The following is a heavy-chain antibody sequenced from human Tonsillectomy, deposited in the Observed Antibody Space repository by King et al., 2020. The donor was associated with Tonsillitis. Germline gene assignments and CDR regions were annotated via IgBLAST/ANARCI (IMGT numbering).Heavy chain of an antibody. V-gene: IGHV3-53*01. CDR3: ARGGGVLCGGGGCSPLLTFDY. Sequence: VQLVESGGGLIQPGGSLRLSCAASGFTVSSNYMSWVRQAPGKGLEWVSVIYSGGSTYYADSVKGRFTISRDNSKNTLYLQMNSLRAEDTAVYYCARGGGVLCGGGGCSPLLTFDYGGQGPLVPVPS. J-gene: IGHJ4*02. D-gene: IGHD2-15*01. CDR2: IYSGGST. CDR1: GFTVSSNY.